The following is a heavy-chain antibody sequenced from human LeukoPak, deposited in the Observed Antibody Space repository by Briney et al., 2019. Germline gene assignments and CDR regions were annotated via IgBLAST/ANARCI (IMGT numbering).Heavy chain of an antibody. V-gene: IGHV3-53*01. CDR3: ARGEPVY. CDR2: LYSGGST. D-gene: IGHD1-14*01. CDR1: GFTVSTNY. J-gene: IGHJ4*02. Sequence: GGSLRLSCAASGFTVSTNYMTWVRQAPGKGLEWVSVLYSGGSTYYAGSVKGRFTISRDNSKNTLYLQMNSLRVEDTAIYYCARGEPVYWGQGTLVTVSS.